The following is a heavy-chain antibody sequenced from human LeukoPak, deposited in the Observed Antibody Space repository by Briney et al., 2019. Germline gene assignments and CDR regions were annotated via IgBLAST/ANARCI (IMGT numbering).Heavy chain of an antibody. Sequence: PSETLSLTCTVSGGSISSYYWSWIRQPPGKGLEWIGYIYYSGSTNYNPSLKSRVTISVDTSKNQISLKMTSLTAADTAVYYCARDRNTNWFDPWGQGTLVTVSS. CDR2: IYYSGST. CDR3: ARDRNTNWFDP. J-gene: IGHJ5*02. V-gene: IGHV4-59*12. CDR1: GGSISSYY.